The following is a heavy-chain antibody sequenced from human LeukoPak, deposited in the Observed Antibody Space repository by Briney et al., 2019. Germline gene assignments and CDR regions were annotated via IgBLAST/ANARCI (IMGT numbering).Heavy chain of an antibody. D-gene: IGHD3-3*01. J-gene: IGHJ4*02. CDR2: INPRGDST. V-gene: IGHV1-46*03. CDR3: ARDEGWSFDY. Sequence: ASVKVSCKASGYTFTGYHMHWVRQAPGQGLEWMGKINPRGDSTSYAQKFQGRVTMTRDTSTSTVYMELRSLRSEDTAVYYCARDEGWSFDYWGQGTLVTVSS. CDR1: GYTFTGYH.